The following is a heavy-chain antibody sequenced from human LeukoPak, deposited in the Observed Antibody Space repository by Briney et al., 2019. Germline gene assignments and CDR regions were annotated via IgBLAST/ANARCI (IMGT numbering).Heavy chain of an antibody. J-gene: IGHJ6*04. CDR2: ISGSGGST. CDR3: AKDPYYYDSSGYYLSHLDV. CDR1: GFTFSRHA. D-gene: IGHD3-22*01. V-gene: IGHV3-23*01. Sequence: GSLRLSCAASGFTFSRHAMSWVRQAPGKGLEWVSAISGSGGSTYYADSVKGRFTISRDNSKNTLYLQMNSLRAEDTAVYYCAKDPYYYDSSGYYLSHLDVWGKGTTVTVSS.